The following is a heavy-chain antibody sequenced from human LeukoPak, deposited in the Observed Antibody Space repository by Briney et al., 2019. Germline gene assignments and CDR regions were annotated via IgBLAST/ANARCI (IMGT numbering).Heavy chain of an antibody. V-gene: IGHV3-23*01. CDR3: AKSHCSGGSCYYGRLEY. CDR2: ISGSGGST. CDR1: GFSFSSSW. D-gene: IGHD2-15*01. Sequence: GGSLRLSCAASGFSFSSSWMTWVRQAPGKGPEWVSVISGSGGSTYYADSVKGRFTISRDNSKNTLDLQMNSLRAEDSAVYYCAKSHCSGGSCYYGRLEYWGQGTLVTVSS. J-gene: IGHJ4*02.